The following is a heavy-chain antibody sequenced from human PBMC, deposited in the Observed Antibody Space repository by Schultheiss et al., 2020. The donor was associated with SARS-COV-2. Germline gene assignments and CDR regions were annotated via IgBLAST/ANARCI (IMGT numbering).Heavy chain of an antibody. V-gene: IGHV4-59*12. Sequence: SQTLSLTYTVSGGSISSYYWSWIRQPPGKGLEWIGYIYYSGSTNYNPSLKSRVTISVDTSKNQFSLNLSSVTAADTAVYYCARGYSGWRSEWFDPWGQGTLVTVSS. J-gene: IGHJ5*02. CDR1: GGSISSYY. CDR2: IYYSGST. D-gene: IGHD6-19*01. CDR3: ARGYSGWRSEWFDP.